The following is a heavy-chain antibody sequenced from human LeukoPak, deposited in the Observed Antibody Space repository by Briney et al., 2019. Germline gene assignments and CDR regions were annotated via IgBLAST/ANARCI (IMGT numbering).Heavy chain of an antibody. CDR3: ATDGGSSSSWGPNY. D-gene: IGHD6-13*01. Sequence: ASVKVSCKVSGYTLTELSMHWVRQAPGKGLEWMGGFDPEDGETIYAQKFQGRVTMTEDTSTDTAYMELSSLRSEDTAVYYCATDGGSSSSWGPNYWGPGTLVTVSS. V-gene: IGHV1-24*01. CDR1: GYTLTELS. J-gene: IGHJ4*02. CDR2: FDPEDGET.